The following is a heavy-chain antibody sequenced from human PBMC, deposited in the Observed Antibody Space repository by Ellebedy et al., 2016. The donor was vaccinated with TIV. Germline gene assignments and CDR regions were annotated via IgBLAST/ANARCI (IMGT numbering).Heavy chain of an antibody. D-gene: IGHD2-15*01. CDR1: GYIFNSYP. J-gene: IGHJ3*01. CDR3: ARGLHTFDV. CDR2: IDADNGDT. V-gene: IGHV1-3*01. Sequence: ASVKVSXXASGYIFNSYPIHWVRQAPGQRPECMGWIDADNGDTKYSQKFQGRVTLTRDTSAITSYMELRNLTSEDTAVYYCARGLHTFDVWGLGTLVTVSS.